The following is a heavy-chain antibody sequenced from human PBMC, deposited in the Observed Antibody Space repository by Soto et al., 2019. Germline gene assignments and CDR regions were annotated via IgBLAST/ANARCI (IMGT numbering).Heavy chain of an antibody. J-gene: IGHJ4*02. D-gene: IGHD3-9*01. Sequence: ASVKVSCKASGYTFTSYGISWVRQAPGQGLEWMGWISARSGGTNYAQKFQGRVTMTWDTSLNTAYMELSSLISEDTAVYYCARPPGYISDWYYSDLWGQGTLVTVSS. CDR3: ARPPGYISDWYYSDL. CDR2: ISARSGGT. CDR1: GYTFTSYG. V-gene: IGHV1-2*02.